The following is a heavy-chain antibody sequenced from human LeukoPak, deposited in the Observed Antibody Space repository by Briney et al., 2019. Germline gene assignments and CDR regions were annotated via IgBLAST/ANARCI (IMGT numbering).Heavy chain of an antibody. Sequence: GGSLRLSCAASGFTFSSYGMHWVRQAPGKGLEWVAVISYDGSNKYYADSVKGRFTISRDNSRNTLYLQMNSLRAEDTAVYYCAKEGGAYGEGYYFDYWGQGTLVTVSS. CDR2: ISYDGSNK. D-gene: IGHD4-17*01. J-gene: IGHJ4*02. V-gene: IGHV3-30*18. CDR3: AKEGGAYGEGYYFDY. CDR1: GFTFSSYG.